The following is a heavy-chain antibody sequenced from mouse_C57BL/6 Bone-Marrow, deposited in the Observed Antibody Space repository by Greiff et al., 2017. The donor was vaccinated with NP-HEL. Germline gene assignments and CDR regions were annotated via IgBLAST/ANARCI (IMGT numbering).Heavy chain of an antibody. CDR3: ARWLPPY. Sequence: QVHVKQSGAELVKPGASVKMSCKASGYTFTSYWITWVKQRPGQGLEWIGDIYPGSGSTNYNEKFKSKATLTVDTSSSTAYMQLSSLTSEDSAVYYCARWLPPYWGQGTTLTVSS. J-gene: IGHJ2*01. D-gene: IGHD2-2*01. CDR2: IYPGSGST. CDR1: GYTFTSYW. V-gene: IGHV1-55*01.